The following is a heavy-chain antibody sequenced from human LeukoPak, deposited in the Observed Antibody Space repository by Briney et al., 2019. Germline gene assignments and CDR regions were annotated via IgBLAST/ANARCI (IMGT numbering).Heavy chain of an antibody. J-gene: IGHJ4*02. CDR3: AKDEVWLGELNYYFDY. CDR1: GFTFSSYG. CDR2: ISYDGSNK. Sequence: GGSLRLSCAASGFTFSSYGMHWVRQAPGKGLEWVAVISYDGSNKYYADSVKGRFTISRDNSKNTLYLQMNSLRAEDTAVYYCAKDEVWLGELNYYFDYWGQGTLVTVSS. D-gene: IGHD3-10*01. V-gene: IGHV3-30*18.